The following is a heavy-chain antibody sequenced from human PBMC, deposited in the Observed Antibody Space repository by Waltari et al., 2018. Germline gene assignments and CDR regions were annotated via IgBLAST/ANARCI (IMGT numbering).Heavy chain of an antibody. D-gene: IGHD3-9*01. CDR3: ARDHIADRFDWLFNYGYFDV. J-gene: IGHJ2*01. V-gene: IGHV4-61*02. Sequence: QVQLQESGPGLVQPSQTLSLTCTVSGASVTTDTSHWNWIRQPAGKGLEWLGRVSNTGFTSYNASLKSRVTISLDTSTTQSSLNLNSVTAADTAVYYCARDHIADRFDWLFNYGYFDVWGRGTLVTVSS. CDR1: GASVTTDTSH. CDR2: VSNTGFT.